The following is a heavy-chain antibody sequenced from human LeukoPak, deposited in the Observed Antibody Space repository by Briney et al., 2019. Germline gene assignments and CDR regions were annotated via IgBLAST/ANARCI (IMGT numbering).Heavy chain of an antibody. CDR3: ASRPFLWGFAY. V-gene: IGHV3-48*03. CDR1: GYSFSDYE. Sequence: GGSLRLSCAASGYSFSDYEMNWVRQAPGKGPEWVAYISSSGSPVDYADVVKGRFTISRDNAKKSAYLQMHSLRVEDTAVYYCASRPFLWGFAYWGQGTLVTVSS. J-gene: IGHJ4*02. CDR2: ISSSGSPV. D-gene: IGHD3-16*01.